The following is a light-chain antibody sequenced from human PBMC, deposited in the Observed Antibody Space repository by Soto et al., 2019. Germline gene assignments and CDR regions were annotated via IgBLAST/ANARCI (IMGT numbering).Light chain of an antibody. CDR3: QQYSDWPWT. J-gene: IGKJ1*01. Sequence: EIIMTQSPATLSVSPGERATLSCRASQSIGRNLAWYQQKPGQAPRLLFYASSGRAGDLPPRFSGSGSGTEFTLAISSLQSEDFAVYYCQQYSDWPWTFGQGTTVDLK. CDR2: ASS. CDR1: QSIGRN. V-gene: IGKV3-15*01.